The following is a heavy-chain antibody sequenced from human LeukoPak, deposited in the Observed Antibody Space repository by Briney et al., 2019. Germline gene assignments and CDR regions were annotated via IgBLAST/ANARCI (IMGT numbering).Heavy chain of an antibody. Sequence: ASVKVSCKASGGTFSSYAISWVRQAPGQGLEWMGWISAYNGNTNYAQKLQGRVTMTTDTSTSTAYMELRSLRSDDTAVYYCAGKGVRKSQWYRGGDWFDPWGQGTLVTVSS. J-gene: IGHJ5*02. CDR1: GGTFSSYA. CDR2: ISAYNGNT. V-gene: IGHV1-18*01. CDR3: AGKGVRKSQWYRGGDWFDP. D-gene: IGHD2-15*01.